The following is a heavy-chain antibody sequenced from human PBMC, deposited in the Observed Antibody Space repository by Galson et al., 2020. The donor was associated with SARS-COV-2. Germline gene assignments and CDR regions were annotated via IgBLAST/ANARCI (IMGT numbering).Heavy chain of an antibody. D-gene: IGHD3-3*01. CDR2: IYPGDSDT. V-gene: IGHV5-51*01. CDR1: GYILTNFW. J-gene: IGHJ3*02. CDR3: ATHVGVPNIRGAFDI. Sequence: GESLKISCQASGYILTNFWIGWVRQVPGKGLEWMGIIYPGDSDTKYNAPFQGQVTISADKSATTAYLQWSSLRASDTSMYYGATHVGVPNIRGAFDIWGQGTMVTVSS.